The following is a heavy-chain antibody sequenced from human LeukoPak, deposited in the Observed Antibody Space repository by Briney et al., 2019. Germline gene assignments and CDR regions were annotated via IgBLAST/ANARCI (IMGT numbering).Heavy chain of an antibody. V-gene: IGHV3-23*01. J-gene: IGHJ2*01. D-gene: IGHD3-3*02. Sequence: GGSLRLSCAASGFTFSNYAMSWVRQAPGKGLEWVSGINGNGGNTHYTDSVKGRFTISRDNSKNTLYLQMNNLRAEDTAVYYCAKDWGISLSIWYFDLWGRGTLVTVSS. CDR1: GFTFSNYA. CDR2: INGNGGNT. CDR3: AKDWGISLSIWYFDL.